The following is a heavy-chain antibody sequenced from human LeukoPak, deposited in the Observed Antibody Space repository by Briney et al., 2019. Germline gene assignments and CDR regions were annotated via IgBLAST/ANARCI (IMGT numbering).Heavy chain of an antibody. V-gene: IGHV4-61*01. CDR3: ASRYGSGGNYYDY. J-gene: IGHJ4*02. Sequence: PSETLSLTCTVSGGSVSSDNYYWTWIRQPPGKGLEWIGYIYHSGNTKYNPSLRSRVTISVDTSKNQFSLRLNSVTAADTAVYYCASRYGSGGNYYDYWGQGTLVTVSS. CDR2: IYHSGNT. D-gene: IGHD2-15*01. CDR1: GGSVSSDNYY.